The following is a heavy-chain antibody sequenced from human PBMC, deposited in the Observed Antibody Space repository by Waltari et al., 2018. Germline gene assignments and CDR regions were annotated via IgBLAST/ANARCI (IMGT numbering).Heavy chain of an antibody. CDR1: GAFMSDTYW. Sequence: QLQLQQSGPGLVKPSESLSLTCGVSGAFMSDTYWWIGVRQSPGTGLEWIGQIHRSGKTYYNPSLESRVTMSIDTSTNKLSLKLSSATAADTAVYYCARDRGRGLYLDSWGQGTLVTVSP. D-gene: IGHD2-15*01. CDR2: IHRSGKT. J-gene: IGHJ4*02. CDR3: ARDRGRGLYLDS. V-gene: IGHV4-4*02.